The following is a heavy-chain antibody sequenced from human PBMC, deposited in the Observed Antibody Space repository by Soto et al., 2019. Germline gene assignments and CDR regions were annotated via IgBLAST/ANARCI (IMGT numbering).Heavy chain of an antibody. D-gene: IGHD6-19*01. CDR1: GFTVSSNY. CDR3: ARSLAIAVASSWFDP. V-gene: IGHV3-53*01. J-gene: IGHJ5*02. Sequence: EVQLVESGGGLIQPGGSLRLSCAASGFTVSSNYMSWVRQAPGKGLEWVSVIYSGGSTYYADSVKGRFTISRDNSKNTLYLQTNSLRAEDTAVYYCARSLAIAVASSWFDPWGQGTLVTVSS. CDR2: IYSGGST.